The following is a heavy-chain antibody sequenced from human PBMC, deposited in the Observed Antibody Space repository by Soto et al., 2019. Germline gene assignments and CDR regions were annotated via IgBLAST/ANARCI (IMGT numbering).Heavy chain of an antibody. V-gene: IGHV3-74*01. Sequence: EVQLVESGGGLVQPGGSLRLSCAVSGFTFRDYWMHWVRQVPGKGLLWVSRIGPDGTSTKYADSVKGRFTTSRDNPENTLYLQMNSLRAEDTGVYYCARESEDLTSNFDYWGQGTLVTVSS. CDR3: ARESEDLTSNFDY. CDR2: IGPDGTST. CDR1: GFTFRDYW. J-gene: IGHJ4*02.